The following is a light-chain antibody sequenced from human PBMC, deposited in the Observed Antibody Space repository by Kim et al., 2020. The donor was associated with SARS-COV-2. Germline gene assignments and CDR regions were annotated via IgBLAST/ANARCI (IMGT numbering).Light chain of an antibody. CDR3: QQYYSAPLT. V-gene: IGKV4-1*01. Sequence: DIVMTQSPDSLAVSLGERATINCKSSQSVFNRSANKNYLAWFQQKPGQPPKLLISRASTRESGVPDRFSGSESGTDFTLTISSLRAEDVAVYYCQQYYSAPLTFGGGTKVDIK. CDR2: RAS. CDR1: QSVFNRSANKNY. J-gene: IGKJ4*01.